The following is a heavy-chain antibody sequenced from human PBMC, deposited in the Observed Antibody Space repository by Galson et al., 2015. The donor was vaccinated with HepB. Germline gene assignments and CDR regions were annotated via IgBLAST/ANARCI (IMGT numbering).Heavy chain of an antibody. CDR2: IWFDGSNK. CDR3: ARKYYDFWSAYYAESYYYAMDV. J-gene: IGHJ6*02. Sequence: SLRLSCAASGFTFSSYGMHWVRQAPGKGLEWVAVIWFDGSNKYYADSVKGRFTISRDNSKNTLYLQMNSLRAEDTAVYYCARKYYDFWSAYYAESYYYAMDVWGQGTTVTVSS. D-gene: IGHD3-3*01. CDR1: GFTFSSYG. V-gene: IGHV3-33*01.